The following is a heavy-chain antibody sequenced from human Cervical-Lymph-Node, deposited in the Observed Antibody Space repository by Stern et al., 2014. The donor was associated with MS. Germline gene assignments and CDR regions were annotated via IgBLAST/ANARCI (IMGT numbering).Heavy chain of an antibody. V-gene: IGHV1-46*01. D-gene: IGHD3-16*01. CDR1: GYTFTNYY. CDR2: INPNGSVT. CDR3: TRAVGGVGRE. J-gene: IGHJ4*02. Sequence: QVQLLESGPEVKKPGASVMVSCKTSGYTFTNYYIHWVRQAPGQGLEWMGIINPNGSVTASAQKLQGRLTMTRDTSTTTVYMRLITLTSEDTAMYYCTRAVGGVGREWGQGTLVFVSS.